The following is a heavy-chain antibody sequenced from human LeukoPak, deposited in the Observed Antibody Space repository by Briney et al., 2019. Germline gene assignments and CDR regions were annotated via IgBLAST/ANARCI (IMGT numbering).Heavy chain of an antibody. J-gene: IGHJ4*02. D-gene: IGHD6-13*01. V-gene: IGHV3-30*04. Sequence: GGSLRLSCAASGFTFSSFAMHWVRQAPGKGLEWVAVISYEGSNNYYADSVKGRFTVSRDNSKNTLYLQMDSLRTEDTAVYYCARDRVAAADLDYWGQGTLVTVSS. CDR1: GFTFSSFA. CDR3: ARDRVAAADLDY. CDR2: ISYEGSNN.